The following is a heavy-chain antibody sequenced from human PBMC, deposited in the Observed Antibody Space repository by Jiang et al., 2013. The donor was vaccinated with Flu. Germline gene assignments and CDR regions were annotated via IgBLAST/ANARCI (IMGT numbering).Heavy chain of an antibody. D-gene: IGHD3-9*01. Sequence: VQLVESGAEVKKPGESLKISCKGSGYSFTSYWIGWVRQMPGKGLEWMGIIYPGDSDTRYSPSFQGQVTISADKSISTAYLQWSSLKASDTAMYYCARPRYYDILTGYYKILHGAFDIWGQGTMVTVSS. CDR2: IYPGDSDT. J-gene: IGHJ3*02. V-gene: IGHV5-51*01. CDR1: GYSFTSYW. CDR3: ARPRYYDILTGYYKILHGAFDI.